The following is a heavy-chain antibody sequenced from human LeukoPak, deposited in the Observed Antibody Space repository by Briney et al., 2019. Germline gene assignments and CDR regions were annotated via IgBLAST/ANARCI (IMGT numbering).Heavy chain of an antibody. CDR1: GFTYSSYA. Sequence: GSLRLSCAASGFTYSSYAMTWVRQAPGKGLEWVSAISGSGSSTYYADSVKGRFTISRDNSKNTLYLQMNSLRAEDTAAYYCAKYYSWSYLDTIDYWGQGTLVTVSS. D-gene: IGHD1-26*01. J-gene: IGHJ4*02. CDR2: ISGSGSST. V-gene: IGHV3-23*01. CDR3: AKYYSWSYLDTIDY.